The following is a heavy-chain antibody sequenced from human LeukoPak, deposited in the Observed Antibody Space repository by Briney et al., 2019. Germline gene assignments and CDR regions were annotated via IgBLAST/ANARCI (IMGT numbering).Heavy chain of an antibody. CDR1: GFTFSDHY. Sequence: PGGSLRLSCAASGFTFSDHYMVWVRQAPGKGLEWVGRIKNKAQSYTTEYAASVKGRFTISRDDSKNSLFLQMNGLKTEDTAVYYCVSDSSGSLYWGQGTLVTVSS. CDR2: IKNKAQSYTT. D-gene: IGHD6-19*01. J-gene: IGHJ4*02. V-gene: IGHV3-72*01. CDR3: VSDSSGSLY.